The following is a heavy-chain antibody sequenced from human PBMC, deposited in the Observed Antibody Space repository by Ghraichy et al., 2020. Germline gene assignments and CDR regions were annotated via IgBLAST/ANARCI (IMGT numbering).Heavy chain of an antibody. Sequence: SETLSLTCTVSGGSVSSGSYYWSWIRQPPGKGLEWIGYIYYSGSTNYNPSLKSRVTISVDTSKNQFSLKLSSVTAADTAVYYCARVAGPYFDYWGQGTLVTVSS. CDR2: IYYSGST. D-gene: IGHD6-19*01. V-gene: IGHV4-61*01. CDR3: ARVAGPYFDY. J-gene: IGHJ4*02. CDR1: GGSVSSGSYY.